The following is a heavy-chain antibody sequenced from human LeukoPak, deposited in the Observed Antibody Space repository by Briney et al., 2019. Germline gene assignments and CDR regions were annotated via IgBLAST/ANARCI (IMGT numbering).Heavy chain of an antibody. CDR2: ISYDGSDK. J-gene: IGHJ3*02. V-gene: IGHV3-30*18. CDR3: AKDIGEAAFDI. Sequence: GGSLRLSCAASGFTFSTYDMHWVRQAPGKGLEWVAIISYDGSDKYYADSVKGRFTISRDNSKNTLYLQMNSLRAEDTAVYYCAKDIGEAAFDIWGQGTMVTVSS. CDR1: GFTFSTYD. D-gene: IGHD3-10*01.